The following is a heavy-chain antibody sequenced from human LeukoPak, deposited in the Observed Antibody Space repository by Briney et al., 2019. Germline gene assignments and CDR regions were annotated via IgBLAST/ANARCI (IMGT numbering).Heavy chain of an antibody. D-gene: IGHD3-22*01. CDR3: ARQGGEYYSDSRGYYYYFDY. V-gene: IGHV4-59*08. J-gene: IGHJ4*02. CDR2: IYYSGST. CDR1: GYSISSGYY. Sequence: SETLSLTCAVSGYSISSGYYWSWIRQPPGKGLEWIGYIYYSGSTKYNPSLRSRLTMSVDTSKNQFSLKLSSVSAADTAVYYCARQGGEYYSDSRGYYYYFDYWGQGTLATVSS.